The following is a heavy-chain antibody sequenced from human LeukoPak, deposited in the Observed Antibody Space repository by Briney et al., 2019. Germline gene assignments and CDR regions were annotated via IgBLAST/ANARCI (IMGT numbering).Heavy chain of an antibody. D-gene: IGHD2-15*01. CDR2: INSDGSST. CDR3: AKDEEVVVAAIDY. J-gene: IGHJ4*02. CDR1: GFTFSSYW. V-gene: IGHV3-74*01. Sequence: GGSLRLSCAASGFTFSSYWMHWVRQAPGKGLVWVSRINSDGSSTSYADSVKGRCTISRDNSKNTLYLQMNSLRAEDTAVYYCAKDEEVVVAAIDYWGQGTLVTVSS.